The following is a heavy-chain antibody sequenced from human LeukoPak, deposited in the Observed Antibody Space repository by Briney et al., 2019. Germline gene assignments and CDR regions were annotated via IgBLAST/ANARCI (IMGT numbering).Heavy chain of an antibody. V-gene: IGHV1-2*02. D-gene: IGHD3-10*01. CDR2: IYPYTGAT. CDR3: ARDGPAQMVDFDY. Sequence: GASVKVSCKASGYTFSGTGWYLYWLRQAPGQGLECMGWIYPYTGATHYAQKFQGGVAMTRDTSISTAYMELSPLRPDDTAVYYCARDGPAQMVDFDYWGQGTLVTVSS. CDR1: GYTFSGTGWY. J-gene: IGHJ4*02.